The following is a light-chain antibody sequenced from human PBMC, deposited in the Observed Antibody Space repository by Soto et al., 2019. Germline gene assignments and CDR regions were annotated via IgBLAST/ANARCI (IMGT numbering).Light chain of an antibody. CDR1: PSISSW. V-gene: IGKV1-5*01. Sequence: DIQMTQSPSTLSASVGDRVTITCRASPSISSWLAWYQQKPGKAPKLLIYDASSLESGVPSRFSGSGSGTEFTLTISSLQRDDFATCYCQQYNSYAFGPGTKVDIK. CDR3: QQYNSYA. CDR2: DAS. J-gene: IGKJ3*01.